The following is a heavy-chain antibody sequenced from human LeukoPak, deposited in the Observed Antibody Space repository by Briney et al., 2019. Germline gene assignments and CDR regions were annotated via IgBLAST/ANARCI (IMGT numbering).Heavy chain of an antibody. J-gene: IGHJ4*02. CDR2: IYYSGST. CDR3: ASIQVVVVAATLNY. CDR1: GGSISSSSYY. D-gene: IGHD2-15*01. Sequence: PSETLSLTCTVSGGSISSSSYYWGWIRQPPGKGLEWIGSIYYSGSTNYNPSLKSRVTMSVDTSKNQFSLKLTSVTAADTAVYYCASIQVVVVAATLNYWGQGTLVTVSS. V-gene: IGHV4-39*01.